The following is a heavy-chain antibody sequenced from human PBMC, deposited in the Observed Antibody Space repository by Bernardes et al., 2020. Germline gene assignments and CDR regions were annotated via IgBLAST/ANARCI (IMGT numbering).Heavy chain of an antibody. J-gene: IGHJ4*02. CDR1: GFTVSSNY. D-gene: IGHD4-4*01. CDR3: ARVYSNYREDY. CDR2: IYSGGST. Sequence: GGSLRLSCAASGFTVSSNYMSWVRQAPGKVLEWVSVIYSGGSTYYADSVKGRFTISRDNSKNTLYLQMNSLRAEDTAVYYCARVYSNYREDYWGQGTLVTVSS. V-gene: IGHV3-53*01.